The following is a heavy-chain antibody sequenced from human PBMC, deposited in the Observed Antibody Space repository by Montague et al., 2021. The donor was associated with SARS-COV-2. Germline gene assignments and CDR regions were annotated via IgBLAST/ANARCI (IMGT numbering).Heavy chain of an antibody. CDR1: GDSVSSSTLA. CDR2: TYFKSSFYN. V-gene: IGHV6-1*01. Sequence: CAISGDSVSSSTLAWNWLRQSPSTGLEWLGRTYFKSSFYNDYALSVKSRLNIQPDSAKNQFSLQLTSVTPEDTAIYYCARQDTSGWLTFDYWGQGILVTVSS. J-gene: IGHJ4*02. CDR3: ARQDTSGWLTFDY. D-gene: IGHD6-19*01.